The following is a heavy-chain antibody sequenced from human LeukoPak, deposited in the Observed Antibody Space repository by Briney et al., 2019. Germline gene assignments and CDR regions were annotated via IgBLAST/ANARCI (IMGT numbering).Heavy chain of an antibody. Sequence: GGSLRLSCAASGFTFSDYYMSWIRQAPGKGLEWVSAISGSGGSTYYADSVKGRFTISRDNSKNTLYLQMNSLRAEDTAVYYCAKGASGSYSYWGQGTLVTVSS. J-gene: IGHJ4*02. CDR1: GFTFSDYY. D-gene: IGHD1-26*01. V-gene: IGHV3-23*01. CDR2: ISGSGGST. CDR3: AKGASGSYSY.